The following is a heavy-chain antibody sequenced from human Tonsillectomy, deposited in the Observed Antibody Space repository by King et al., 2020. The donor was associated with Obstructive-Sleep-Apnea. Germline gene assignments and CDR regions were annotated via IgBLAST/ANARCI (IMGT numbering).Heavy chain of an antibody. J-gene: IGHJ1*01. CDR3: ATIGLVGPTTLGEYFHH. Sequence: VQLVESGAEVKKPGESLRISCKGSGDSFTKYWISWMRQMPEKGLEWMARIDPTDSYTDYSPSFQGHVTISADKSISTAYLQWTSLKASDTAVYYCATIGLVGPTTLGEYFHHWGQGTLVTVSS. CDR2: IDPTDSYT. CDR1: GDSFTKYW. D-gene: IGHD1-26*01. V-gene: IGHV5-10-1*03.